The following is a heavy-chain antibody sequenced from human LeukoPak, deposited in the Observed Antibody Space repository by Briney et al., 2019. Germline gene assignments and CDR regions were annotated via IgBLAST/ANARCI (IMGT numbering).Heavy chain of an antibody. V-gene: IGHV4-34*01. CDR3: ASRTVLRYFDWLPGDDAFDI. CDR1: GGPFSGYY. CDR2: TNHRGST. Sequence: SETLSLTCAVNGGPFSGYYWRWIRQPPGKGLEWIGETNHRGSTTYNPSLKSRVTISVDTSKSQFSLKLSSVTAADTAVYYCASRTVLRYFDWLPGDDAFDIWGQGTMVTVSS. D-gene: IGHD3-9*01. J-gene: IGHJ3*02.